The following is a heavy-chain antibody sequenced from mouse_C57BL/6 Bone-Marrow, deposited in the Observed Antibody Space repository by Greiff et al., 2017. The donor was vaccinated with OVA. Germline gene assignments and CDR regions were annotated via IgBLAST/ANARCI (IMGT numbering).Heavy chain of an antibody. V-gene: IGHV10-1*01. CDR3: GRHDVYWYLDV. D-gene: IGHD2-3*01. CDR2: IRSKSNNYAT. J-gene: IGHJ1*03. Sequence: EVHLVESGGGLVQPKGSLKLSCAASGFSFTTYAMNWVRQAPGKGLEWVARIRSKSNNYATYYADSVKDRFTISRDDSESMLYLQMNNLKTEDTAMYYCGRHDVYWYLDVWGTGTTVTVSS. CDR1: GFSFTTYA.